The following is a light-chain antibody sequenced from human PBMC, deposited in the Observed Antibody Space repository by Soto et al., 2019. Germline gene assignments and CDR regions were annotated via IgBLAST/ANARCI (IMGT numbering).Light chain of an antibody. CDR2: KAS. J-gene: IGKJ1*01. Sequence: VQVTQSPSTLSASVGDRVTITCRASQSISSWLAWYQQKPGKAPKLLIYKASTLESGVPSNFSGSGSGTEFTLTISSLQPEDFATYYCQQYNSYPWTFGQGTKVDI. V-gene: IGKV1-5*03. CDR3: QQYNSYPWT. CDR1: QSISSW.